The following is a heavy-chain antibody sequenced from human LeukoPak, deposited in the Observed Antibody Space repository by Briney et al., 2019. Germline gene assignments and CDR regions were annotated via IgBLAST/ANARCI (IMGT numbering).Heavy chain of an antibody. V-gene: IGHV3-20*04. CDR3: ARDSVSSAKYYFDY. CDR1: GFTFDDYG. J-gene: IGHJ4*02. CDR2: INWNGGST. D-gene: IGHD3-10*01. Sequence: GGSLRLSCAASGFTFDDYGMSWVRPAPGKGLEWVSGINWNGGSTGYADSVKGRFTISRDNAKNSLYLQMNRLRAEDTALYYCARDSVSSAKYYFDYWGQGTLVTVSS.